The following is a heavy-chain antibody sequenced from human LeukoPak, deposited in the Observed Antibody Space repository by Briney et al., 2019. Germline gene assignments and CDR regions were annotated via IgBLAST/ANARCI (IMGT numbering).Heavy chain of an antibody. V-gene: IGHV4-39*02. D-gene: IGHD3-3*01. CDR3: AREWSIVGVVHKLGWFVP. CDR2: IYYGGST. Sequence: SETLSLTCTVSGCSISSSSYYCGWLRQPPGKGLEWIGSIYYGGSTYYNPSIKSRVTISVDTSKNVFSLKLSSVTAADTAVYYCAREWSIVGVVHKLGWFVPWGQGTLVTDSS. J-gene: IGHJ5*02. CDR1: GCSISSSSYY.